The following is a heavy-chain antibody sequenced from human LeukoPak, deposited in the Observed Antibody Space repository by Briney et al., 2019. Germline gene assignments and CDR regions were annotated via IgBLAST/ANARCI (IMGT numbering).Heavy chain of an antibody. CDR2: INHSGST. V-gene: IGHV4-34*01. CDR3: ARGYRLSSGYSYGYQDY. Sequence: SETLSLTCAVYGGSFSGYYWSWIRQPPGKGLEWIGEINHSGSTNYNPSLKSRVTISVDTSKNLFSLKLSSVTAADTAVYYCARGYRLSSGYSYGYQDYWGQGTLVTVSS. D-gene: IGHD5-18*01. CDR1: GGSFSGYY. J-gene: IGHJ4*02.